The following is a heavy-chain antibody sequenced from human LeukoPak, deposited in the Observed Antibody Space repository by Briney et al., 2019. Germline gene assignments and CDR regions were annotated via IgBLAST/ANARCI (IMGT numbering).Heavy chain of an antibody. D-gene: IGHD5-18*01. V-gene: IGHV4-30-4*08. Sequence: PSQTLSLTCTVSGGSISSGDYYWSWIRQPPGKGLEWIGYIYYSGSTYYNPSLKSRVTISVDTSKNQFSLKLSSVTAADTAVYYCARDLGYSYGGHFDYWGQGTLVTASS. J-gene: IGHJ4*02. CDR1: GGSISSGDYY. CDR2: IYYSGST. CDR3: ARDLGYSYGGHFDY.